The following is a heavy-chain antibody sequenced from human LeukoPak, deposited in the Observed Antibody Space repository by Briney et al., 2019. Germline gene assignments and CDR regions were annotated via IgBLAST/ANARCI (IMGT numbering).Heavy chain of an antibody. V-gene: IGHV4-31*03. CDR1: GGSISSGGYY. CDR3: ARDSSGYYYATGFDY. D-gene: IGHD3-22*01. CDR2: IYYSGST. J-gene: IGHJ4*02. Sequence: SETLSLTCTVSGGSISSGGYYWSWIRQHPGKGLKWIGYIYYSGSTYYNPSLKSRVTISVDTSKNQFSLKLSSVTAADTAVYYCARDSSGYYYATGFDYWGQGTLVTVSS.